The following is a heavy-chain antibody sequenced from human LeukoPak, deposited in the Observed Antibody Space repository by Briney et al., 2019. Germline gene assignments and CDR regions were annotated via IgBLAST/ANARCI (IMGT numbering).Heavy chain of an antibody. CDR2: ISSSSSYI. Sequence: GGSQRLSCAASGFTFSSYSMNWVRQAPGKGLEWVSSISSSSSYIYYADSVKGRFTISRDNAKNSLYLQMNSLRAEDTAVYYCARALRSYFDYWGQGTLVTVSS. CDR3: ARALRSYFDY. V-gene: IGHV3-21*01. J-gene: IGHJ4*02. CDR1: GFTFSSYS.